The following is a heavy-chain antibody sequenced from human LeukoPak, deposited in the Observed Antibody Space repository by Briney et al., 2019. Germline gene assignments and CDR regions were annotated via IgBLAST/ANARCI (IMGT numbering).Heavy chain of an antibody. CDR1: GYTFAGYY. Sequence: GASVKVSCKTSGYTFAGYYLHWVRQAPGQGLEWMGWLNPSSGGAGSALMFQGRVSMTRDTSTSTAYVELSRLTSDDTAVYYCVRGSCSSTICYIDYWGQGTLVTVSS. J-gene: IGHJ4*02. D-gene: IGHD2-2*01. CDR3: VRGSCSSTICYIDY. CDR2: LNPSSGGA. V-gene: IGHV1-2*02.